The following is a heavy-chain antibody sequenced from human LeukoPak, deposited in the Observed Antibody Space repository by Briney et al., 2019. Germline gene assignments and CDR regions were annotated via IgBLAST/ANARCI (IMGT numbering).Heavy chain of an antibody. D-gene: IGHD3-3*01. CDR1: GGSISSGSHY. V-gene: IGHV4-61*02. CDR2: IYTSGST. CDR3: ARDNDFWSA. J-gene: IGHJ5*02. Sequence: SETLSLTCTVSGGSISSGSHYWSWIRQPAGKGLEWIGRIYTSGSTNYNPSLKSRVTISVDASKNQFSLKLSSVTAADTAVYYCARDNDFWSAWGQGTLVTVSS.